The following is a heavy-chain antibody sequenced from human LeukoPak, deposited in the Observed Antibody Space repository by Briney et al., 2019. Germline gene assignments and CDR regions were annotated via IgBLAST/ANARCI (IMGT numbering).Heavy chain of an antibody. D-gene: IGHD4-17*01. Sequence: GGSLRLSCAASGFTFSDYGMVWVRQAPGKGLEWVAFIRYDGSIKYYADSVKDRFTVSRDNSRNTLYLQMNSLRDEDTAVYYCAKDRYGDWWYFDYWGQGTLVTVSS. CDR1: GFTFSDYG. J-gene: IGHJ4*02. CDR3: AKDRYGDWWYFDY. CDR2: IRYDGSIK. V-gene: IGHV3-30*02.